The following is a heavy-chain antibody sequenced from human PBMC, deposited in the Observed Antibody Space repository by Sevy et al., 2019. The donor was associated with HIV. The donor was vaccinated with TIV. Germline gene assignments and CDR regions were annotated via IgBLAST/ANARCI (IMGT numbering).Heavy chain of an antibody. J-gene: IGHJ3*02. D-gene: IGHD1-26*01. CDR1: GFTFSSYW. Sequence: GGSLRLSCAASGFTFSSYWMHWVRQAPGKGLVWVSRINSDGSSTSYADSVKGRFTISRDNAKNTLYLQMNSLRAEDTAVYYCAHLVGALDDAFDIWGQGTMVTVSS. CDR2: INSDGSST. V-gene: IGHV3-74*01. CDR3: AHLVGALDDAFDI.